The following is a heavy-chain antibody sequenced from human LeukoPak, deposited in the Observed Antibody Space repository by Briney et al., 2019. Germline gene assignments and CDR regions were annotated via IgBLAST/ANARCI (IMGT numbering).Heavy chain of an antibody. CDR1: GFTFSIYG. D-gene: IGHD6-13*01. V-gene: IGHV3-23*01. J-gene: IGHJ5*02. CDR3: AKNTRPGSEAGMGLFDP. CDR2: ISLGGGTT. Sequence: GGSLSLSCAASGFTFSIYGMSWVRQAPGKGLEWVSGISLGGGTTYYADSVKGRFTISRDNSKNTLYLQMNSLRPEDTAVYHCAKNTRPGSEAGMGLFDPWGQGTLVTVSS.